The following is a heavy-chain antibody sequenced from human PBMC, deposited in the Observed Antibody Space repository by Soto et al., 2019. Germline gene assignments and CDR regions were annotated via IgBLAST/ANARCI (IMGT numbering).Heavy chain of an antibody. CDR3: VKRGRYCASANCYFAS. V-gene: IGHV3-7*01. CDR2: INQDGSEK. Sequence: GGSLRLSCAASGFTFINYWMSWVRQAPGKGLEWVANINQDGSEKYYVASVEGRFTISRDNAKSSLYLQMDSLRAEDTAVYYCVKRGRYCASANCYFASWGQGTLVTVSS. J-gene: IGHJ5*01. D-gene: IGHD2-2*01. CDR1: GFTFINYW.